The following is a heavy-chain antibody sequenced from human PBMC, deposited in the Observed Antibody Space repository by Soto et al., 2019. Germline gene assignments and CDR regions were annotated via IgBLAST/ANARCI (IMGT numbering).Heavy chain of an antibody. J-gene: IGHJ4*02. CDR3: ARDWTVTTFDY. CDR1: GFTFSSYS. Sequence: EVQLVESGGGLVQPGGSLRLSCAASGFTFSSYSMNWVRQAPGKGLEWVSYISSSSTIYYADSVKGRFTISRDNAKNSLYLQMNSLRAEDTAVYYCARDWTVTTFDYWGQGTLVTVSS. V-gene: IGHV3-48*01. D-gene: IGHD4-17*01. CDR2: ISSSSTI.